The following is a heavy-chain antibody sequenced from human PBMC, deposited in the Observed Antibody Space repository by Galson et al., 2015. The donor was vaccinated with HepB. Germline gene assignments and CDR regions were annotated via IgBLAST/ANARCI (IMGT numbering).Heavy chain of an antibody. J-gene: IGHJ4*02. D-gene: IGHD5-18*01. Sequence: LRLSCAASGFTLSGYWMHWVRQVPGKGLVWVSRIKSDGSSTSYADSVKGRFTISRDNAKNALYLQMNSLRVEDTAVYYCARDNDGYGNFDQWGLGTLVTVSS. CDR1: GFTLSGYW. CDR2: IKSDGSST. CDR3: ARDNDGYGNFDQ. V-gene: IGHV3-74*01.